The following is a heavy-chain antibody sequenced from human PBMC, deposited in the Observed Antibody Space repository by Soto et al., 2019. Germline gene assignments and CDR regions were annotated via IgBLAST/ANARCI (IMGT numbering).Heavy chain of an antibody. CDR3: ARRRIAVAGTVRTFDY. Sequence: GEYLKISCKGSGYSFTSYWISWVRQMPGKGLEWMGRIDPSDSYTNYSPSFQGHVTISADKSISTAYLQWSSLKASDTTMYYCARRRIAVAGTVRTFDYWGQGTLVTVSS. D-gene: IGHD6-19*01. J-gene: IGHJ4*02. CDR2: IDPSDSYT. V-gene: IGHV5-10-1*01. CDR1: GYSFTSYW.